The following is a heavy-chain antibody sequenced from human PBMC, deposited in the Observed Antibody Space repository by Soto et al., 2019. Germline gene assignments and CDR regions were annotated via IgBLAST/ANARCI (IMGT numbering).Heavy chain of an antibody. J-gene: IGHJ4*02. Sequence: EVQLVESGGGLVKPGGSLRLSCAASGFTFSNAWMSWVRQAPGKGLEWVGRIKSKTDGGTTDYAAPVKGRFTISRDDSKITLYLQMNSLKTEDTAVYYCTTEVGCSSTSCYSVYWGQGTLVTVSS. CDR1: GFTFSNAW. CDR2: IKSKTDGGTT. V-gene: IGHV3-15*01. CDR3: TTEVGCSSTSCYSVY. D-gene: IGHD2-2*01.